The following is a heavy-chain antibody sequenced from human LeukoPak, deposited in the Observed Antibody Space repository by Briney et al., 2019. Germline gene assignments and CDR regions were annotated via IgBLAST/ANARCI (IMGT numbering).Heavy chain of an antibody. V-gene: IGHV3-30*18. CDR1: GFTLNTYG. D-gene: IGHD6-6*01. Sequence: GGSLRLSCAASGFTLNTYGMHWVRQAPGKGLDWVAVISYDGSNKYYADSVKGRFTISRDKSKNTLYLQMNSLRAEDTAVYYCAKDRVGKYSSSSAVFDYWGQGTLVTVSS. J-gene: IGHJ4*02. CDR3: AKDRVGKYSSSSAVFDY. CDR2: ISYDGSNK.